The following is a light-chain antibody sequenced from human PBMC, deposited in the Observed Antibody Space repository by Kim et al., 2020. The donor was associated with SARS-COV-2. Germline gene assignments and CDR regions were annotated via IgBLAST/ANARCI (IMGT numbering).Light chain of an antibody. Sequence: DIQMTQSPSTLSASVGDRVTITCRASQSISSWLAWYQQKPGKAPKLLIYKASSLESGVPSRFSCSGSGTEFTLTISSLQPDDFATYYCQQYNSYPWTFGQGTKVDIK. CDR3: QQYNSYPWT. CDR1: QSISSW. CDR2: KAS. V-gene: IGKV1-5*03. J-gene: IGKJ1*01.